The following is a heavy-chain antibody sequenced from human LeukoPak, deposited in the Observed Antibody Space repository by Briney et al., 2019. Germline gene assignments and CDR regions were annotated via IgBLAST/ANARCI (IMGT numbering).Heavy chain of an antibody. Sequence: GGSLRLSCAASGFTFSSYWMSWVRQAPGKGLEWVANIRQDGSEKYYVDSVKGRFTISRDNAKNSLYLQMNSLRAEDTAVYYCARGCSGGSCYSLYAFDIWGQGTMVTVSS. CDR1: GFTFSSYW. D-gene: IGHD2-15*01. V-gene: IGHV3-7*01. CDR3: ARGCSGGSCYSLYAFDI. CDR2: IRQDGSEK. J-gene: IGHJ3*02.